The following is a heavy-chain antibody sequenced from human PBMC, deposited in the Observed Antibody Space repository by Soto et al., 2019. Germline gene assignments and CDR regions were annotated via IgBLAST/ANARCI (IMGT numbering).Heavy chain of an antibody. CDR2: IYYSGST. V-gene: IGHV4-31*03. J-gene: IGHJ4*02. D-gene: IGHD3-22*01. CDR3: ARERDYYDSSGYYYYFDY. Sequence: SETLSLTCTVSGGSISSGGYYWSWIRQHPGKGLEWIGYIYYSGSTYYNPSLKSRVTISVDTSKNQFSLKLSSVTAADTAVYYCARERDYYDSSGYYYYFDYWGLGILVTVSS. CDR1: GGSISSGGYY.